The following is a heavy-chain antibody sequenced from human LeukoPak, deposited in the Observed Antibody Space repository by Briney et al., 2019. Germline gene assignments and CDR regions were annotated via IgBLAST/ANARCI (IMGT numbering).Heavy chain of an antibody. D-gene: IGHD6-13*01. CDR1: GGTFSSYA. CDR3: ARVPYTYSSSWYYFDY. Sequence: GSSVKVSCKASGGTFSSYAISWVRQARGQGLEWMGRIIPIFGIANCAQKFQGRVTITADKSTSTAYMELSSLRSEDTAVYYCARVPYTYSSSWYYFDYWGQGTLVTVSS. CDR2: IIPIFGIA. V-gene: IGHV1-69*04. J-gene: IGHJ4*02.